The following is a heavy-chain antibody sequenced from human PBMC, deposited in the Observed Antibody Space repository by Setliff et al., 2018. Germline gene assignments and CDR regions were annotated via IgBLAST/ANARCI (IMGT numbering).Heavy chain of an antibody. CDR2: IYASGST. D-gene: IGHD1-26*01. Sequence: SETLSLTCTVSGGSISTYYWSWIRQPPGKGLEWIGYIYASGSTNYNPSLKSRVTLSVDTSKNQFSLKVSSVTAADTAVYYCARAPPNRYSGSYEYFYMDVWGKGTTVTVSS. V-gene: IGHV4-4*08. CDR3: ARAPPNRYSGSYEYFYMDV. CDR1: GGSISTYY. J-gene: IGHJ6*03.